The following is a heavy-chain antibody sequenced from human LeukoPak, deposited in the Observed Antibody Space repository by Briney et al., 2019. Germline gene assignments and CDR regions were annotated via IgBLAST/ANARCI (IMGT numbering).Heavy chain of an antibody. CDR1: GYTFTTYD. Sequence: ASVKVSCKASGYTFTTYDINWVRQATGQGLEWMGWMNPNSGNTGYAQKFQGRVTITRNTSISTAYMELSSLRSEDTAVYYCARGWVGAHHYDYWGQGTLVTVSS. CDR3: ARGWVGAHHYDY. CDR2: MNPNSGNT. V-gene: IGHV1-8*03. D-gene: IGHD1-26*01. J-gene: IGHJ4*02.